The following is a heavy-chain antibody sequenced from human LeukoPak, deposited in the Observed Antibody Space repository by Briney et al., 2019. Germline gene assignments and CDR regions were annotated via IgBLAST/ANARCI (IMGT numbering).Heavy chain of an antibody. CDR1: GGTFSSYA. J-gene: IGHJ3*02. V-gene: IGHV1-69*05. CDR2: IIPIFGTA. CDR3: ARDGGPSGDHAFDI. Sequence: SVKVSCKASGGTFSSYAISWVRQAPGQGLEWMGGIIPIFGTANYAQKSQGRVTITTDESTSTAYMELSSLRSEDTAVYYCARDGGPSGDHAFDIWGQGTMVTVSS. D-gene: IGHD3-3*01.